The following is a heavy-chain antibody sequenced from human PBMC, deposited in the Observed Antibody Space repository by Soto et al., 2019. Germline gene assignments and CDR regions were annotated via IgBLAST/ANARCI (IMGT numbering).Heavy chain of an antibody. D-gene: IGHD5-12*01. CDR1: GGSFSGYY. J-gene: IGHJ6*02. V-gene: IGHV4-34*01. CDR3: ARAGGYSGYDSLYYYGMDV. Sequence: PSETLSLTCAVYGGSFSGYYWSWIRQPPGKGLEWIGEINHYGSTNQNPSLKSRVTLSIDTSKNQFSLKLSSVTAADTAVYYCARAGGYSGYDSLYYYGMDVWGQGTTVTVSS. CDR2: INHYGST.